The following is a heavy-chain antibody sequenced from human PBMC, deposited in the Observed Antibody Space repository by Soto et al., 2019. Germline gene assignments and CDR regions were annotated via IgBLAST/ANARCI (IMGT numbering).Heavy chain of an antibody. Sequence: QVQLQESGPGLVRPSGTLSLTCAVSGGSISSNNWWSWVRQPPGKGLEWIGEIYHSGRTTYNPSLKSRVTMSVVPSKYLFSLTLNSVSAADTAFYDCARDQGSHPGDWGQGTLVSVSS. D-gene: IGHD6-13*01. J-gene: IGHJ4*02. CDR3: ARDQGSHPGD. CDR1: GGSISSNNW. CDR2: IYHSGRT. V-gene: IGHV4-4*02.